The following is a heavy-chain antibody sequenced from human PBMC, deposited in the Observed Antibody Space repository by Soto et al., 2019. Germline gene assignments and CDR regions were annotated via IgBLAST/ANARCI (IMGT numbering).Heavy chain of an antibody. CDR2: ISSNGRST. CDR3: ARDRCTKCVCYAPSDY. V-gene: IGHV3-64*01. CDR1: GFTFSTYA. Sequence: EVQLVESGGGLVQPGGSLRLSCATSGFTFSTYAMHWVRQAPGKGLEYVSAISSNGRSTYYANSVRGRFTISRDNSKNTLYLQMDSRRAEDMAVYYCARDRCTKCVCYAPSDYWGQGTLVTVSS. D-gene: IGHD2-8*01. J-gene: IGHJ4*02.